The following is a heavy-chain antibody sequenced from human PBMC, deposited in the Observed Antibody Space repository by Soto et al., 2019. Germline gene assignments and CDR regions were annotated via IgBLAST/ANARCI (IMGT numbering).Heavy chain of an antibody. Sequence: VGSLRLSCAASGFTFSSYGMHWVRQAPGKGLEWVAVVWYDGSNKYYADSVKGRFTISRDNSKKTVYLQMNSLRAEDTAVYYCARGSIPGSSSGRGYYFDYWGQGTLLTVSS. CDR1: GFTFSSYG. D-gene: IGHD6-13*01. J-gene: IGHJ4*02. CDR2: VWYDGSNK. V-gene: IGHV3-33*01. CDR3: ARGSIPGSSSGRGYYFDY.